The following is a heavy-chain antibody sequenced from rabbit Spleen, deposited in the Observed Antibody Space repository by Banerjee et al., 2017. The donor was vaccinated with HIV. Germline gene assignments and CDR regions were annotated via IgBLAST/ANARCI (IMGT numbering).Heavy chain of an antibody. CDR1: GFSFSYSYW. Sequence: QSLEESGGDLVKPGASLTLTCTASGFSFSYSYWICWVRQAPGKGLEWIACIYVGSGGGTKYASWAKGRFTISKTSSTTVTLQMTSLTAADTATYFCARDTSSSFSSYGMDLWGPGTLVTVS. J-gene: IGHJ6*01. V-gene: IGHV1S40*01. D-gene: IGHD1-1*01. CDR3: ARDTSSSFSSYGMDL. CDR2: IYVGSGGGT.